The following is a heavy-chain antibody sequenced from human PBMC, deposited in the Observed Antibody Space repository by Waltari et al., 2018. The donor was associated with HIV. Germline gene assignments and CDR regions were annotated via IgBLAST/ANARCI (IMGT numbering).Heavy chain of an antibody. CDR2: INQSGSI. J-gene: IGHJ6*02. D-gene: IGHD7-27*01. V-gene: IGHV4-34*01. CDR3: ARGSWGSGMDV. Sequence: QVRLQQWGAGLLKPSETLSLSCAVYGGSFSGYYWSWSSQSPGKGLECIGEINQSGSINYNPALKSRVIISVDRYKNQFSLKLTSVTAADTAVYYCARGSWGSGMDVWGLGTTVIVSS. CDR1: GGSFSGYY.